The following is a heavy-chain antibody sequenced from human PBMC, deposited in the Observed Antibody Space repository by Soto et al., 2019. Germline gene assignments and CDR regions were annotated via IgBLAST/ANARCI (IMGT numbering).Heavy chain of an antibody. CDR2: IYYSGST. Sequence: SETLSLTCTVSGGSISSYYWSWIRQPPGKGLEWIGYIYYSGSTNYNPSLKSRVTISVDTSKNQFSLKLSSVTAADTAVYYCARGTMYYDFWSGYSNWFDPWGQGPLVTVS. J-gene: IGHJ5*02. D-gene: IGHD3-3*01. CDR3: ARGTMYYDFWSGYSNWFDP. CDR1: GGSISSYY. V-gene: IGHV4-59*01.